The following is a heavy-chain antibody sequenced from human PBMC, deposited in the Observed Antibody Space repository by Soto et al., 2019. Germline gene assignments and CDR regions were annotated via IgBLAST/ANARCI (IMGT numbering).Heavy chain of an antibody. Sequence: QVQLQESGPGLVKPSQTLSLTCTVSGGSISNADYYWSWVRQPPGKGLEWIGYIYYSGSSFFNPSLKSRVTXSKDTSKNQFSLRLTSXTXXXXXXXXXXRAIVVTVGGMDVWGRXTXVX. CDR1: GGSISNADYY. V-gene: IGHV4-30-4*01. CDR2: IYYSGSS. CDR3: XRAIVVTVGGMDV. J-gene: IGHJ6*02. D-gene: IGHD5-12*01.